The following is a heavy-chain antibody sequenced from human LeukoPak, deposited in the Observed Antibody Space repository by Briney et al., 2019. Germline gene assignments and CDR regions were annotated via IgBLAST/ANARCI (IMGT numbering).Heavy chain of an antibody. CDR1: GGSISSYH. Sequence: SETLSLTCTVSGGSISSYHWSWIRQPPGKGLEWIGYIYYSGSTNYNPSLKSRVTISVDTSKNQFSLKLSSVTAADTAVYYCARHDCSGGSCFDAFDIWGQGTMVTVSS. V-gene: IGHV4-59*08. CDR2: IYYSGST. J-gene: IGHJ3*02. CDR3: ARHDCSGGSCFDAFDI. D-gene: IGHD2-15*01.